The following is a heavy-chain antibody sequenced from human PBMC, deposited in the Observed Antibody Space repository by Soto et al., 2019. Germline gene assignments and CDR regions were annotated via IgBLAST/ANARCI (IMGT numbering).Heavy chain of an antibody. CDR2: LYYSGNT. Sequence: QLQLQESGPGLVKPSETLSLTCTVSGGSISSFNYFWGWIRQPPGKGLEWIGSLYYSGNTYYNPSRQSRVTISLDTSKKQCTLTLRSVTAADTAVYYCARGGGSTFNWFDPWGQGTLVTVSP. J-gene: IGHJ5*02. D-gene: IGHD2-15*01. CDR1: GGSISSFNYF. V-gene: IGHV4-39*01. CDR3: ARGGGSTFNWFDP.